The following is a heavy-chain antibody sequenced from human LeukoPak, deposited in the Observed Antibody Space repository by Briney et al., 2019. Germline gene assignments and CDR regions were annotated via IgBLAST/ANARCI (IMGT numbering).Heavy chain of an antibody. J-gene: IGHJ3*02. CDR1: GGTFSSYA. D-gene: IGHD2-15*01. CDR2: IIPIFGTA. CDR3: ARRGPYCSGGSCYPYDAFDI. V-gene: IGHV1-69*06. Sequence: GASVKVSCKASGGTFSSYAISWVRQAPGQGLEWMGGIIPIFGTANYAQKFQGRVTITADKSTSTAYMELSSLRSEDTAVYYCARRGPYCSGGSCYPYDAFDIWGQGTMVTVSS.